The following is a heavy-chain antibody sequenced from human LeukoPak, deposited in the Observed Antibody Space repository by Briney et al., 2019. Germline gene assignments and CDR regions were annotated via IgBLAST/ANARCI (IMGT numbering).Heavy chain of an antibody. Sequence: GGSLGLSCEAPGFTFTSYAMTWFRKAPGKGLEWVSTISISGDRTYYADSVKGRFTISRDNSKNTVYLQVDSLRAEDTAVYYCAVAGTGTLDVWGQGTMVTVSS. CDR2: ISISGDRT. CDR1: GFTFTSYA. J-gene: IGHJ3*01. CDR3: AVAGTGTLDV. V-gene: IGHV3-23*01. D-gene: IGHD6-19*01.